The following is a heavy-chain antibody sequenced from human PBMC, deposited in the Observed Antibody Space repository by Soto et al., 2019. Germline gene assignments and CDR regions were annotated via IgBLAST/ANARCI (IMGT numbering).Heavy chain of an antibody. CDR3: ARDIRAYFSGDCSDAFDI. D-gene: IGHD2-21*02. V-gene: IGHV1-69*08. J-gene: IGHJ3*02. Sequence: QVQLVQSGAEVKKPGSSVKVSCKASGGTFSSYTISWVRQAPGQGLEWMGRIIPILGIANYAQKFQGRVTITADKDTNIAYRELSSRRSEDTAVYYCARDIRAYFSGDCSDAFDIWGQGTMVTVSS. CDR2: IIPILGIA. CDR1: GGTFSSYT.